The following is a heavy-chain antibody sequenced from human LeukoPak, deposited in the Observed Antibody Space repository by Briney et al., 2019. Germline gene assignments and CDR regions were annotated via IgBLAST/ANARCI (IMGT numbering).Heavy chain of an antibody. D-gene: IGHD6-19*01. V-gene: IGHV1-8*01. CDR1: GYTFTSYD. CDR3: ARMEVAVSAFDI. CDR2: MNPNSGNT. Sequence: ASVKVSCKASGYTFTSYDINWVRQATGQGLEWMGWMNPNSGNTGYAQKFQGRVTMTKNTSISTAYMELSSLRSEDTAVYYCARMEVAVSAFDIWGQGTMVTVSS. J-gene: IGHJ3*02.